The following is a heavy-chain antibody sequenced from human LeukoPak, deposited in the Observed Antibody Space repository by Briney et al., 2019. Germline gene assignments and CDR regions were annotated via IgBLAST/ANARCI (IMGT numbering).Heavy chain of an antibody. CDR1: GYSISNAYY. CDR3: ARLSTVTTSFDY. V-gene: IGHV4-38-2*02. Sequence: SETLSLTCSVSGYSISNAYYWGWIRQPPGKGLEWIGSIYYSGSIFYNPSLKSRVTISIETSKNHFSLKLSSVTAADTAVYYCARLSTVTTSFDYWGQGTLVTVSS. CDR2: IYYSGSI. D-gene: IGHD4-17*01. J-gene: IGHJ4*02.